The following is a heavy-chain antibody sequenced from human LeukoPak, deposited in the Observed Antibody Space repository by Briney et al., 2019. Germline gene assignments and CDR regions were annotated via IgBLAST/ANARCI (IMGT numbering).Heavy chain of an antibody. V-gene: IGHV3-30-3*01. CDR3: ARSKWELNFDY. CDR2: ISYDGSNK. CDR1: GFTFSSYA. Sequence: GGSLRLSCAASGFTFSSYAMHWVRQAPGKGLEWVAVISYDGSNKYYADSVKGRFTISRDNSKNTLYLQMNSLRAEDTAVYYCARSKWELNFDYWGQGTLVTVSS. D-gene: IGHD1-26*01. J-gene: IGHJ4*02.